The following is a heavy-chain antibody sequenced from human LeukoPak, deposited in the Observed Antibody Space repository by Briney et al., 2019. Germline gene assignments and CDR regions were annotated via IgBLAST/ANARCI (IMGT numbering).Heavy chain of an antibody. CDR3: ALIVDYYDSSGYYYWFDP. V-gene: IGHV1-2*02. CDR1: GYTFTGYY. D-gene: IGHD3-22*01. Sequence: GASVKVSCKASGYTFTGYYMHWVRQAPGQGLEWMGWINPNSGGTNYAQKFQGRVTMTRDTSISTAYMELSRLRSDDTAVYCCALIVDYYDSSGYYYWFDPWGQGTLVTVSS. J-gene: IGHJ5*02. CDR2: INPNSGGT.